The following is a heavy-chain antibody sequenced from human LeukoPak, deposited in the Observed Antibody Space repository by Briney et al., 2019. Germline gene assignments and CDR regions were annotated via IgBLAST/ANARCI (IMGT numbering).Heavy chain of an antibody. V-gene: IGHV3-23*01. CDR3: AKDQDDYGDYGSYDY. J-gene: IGHJ4*02. CDR2: ISGSGGST. CDR1: GFTFSTYG. D-gene: IGHD4-17*01. Sequence: PGGSLRLSCAASGFTFSTYGISWVRQAPGKGLEWVSAISGSGGSTYYADSVKGRFTISRDNSKNTLYLQMNSLRAEDTAVYYCAKDQDDYGDYGSYDYWGQGTLVTVSS.